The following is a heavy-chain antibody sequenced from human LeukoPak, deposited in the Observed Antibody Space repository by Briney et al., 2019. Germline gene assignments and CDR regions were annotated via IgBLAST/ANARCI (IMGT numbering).Heavy chain of an antibody. J-gene: IGHJ4*02. V-gene: IGHV4-4*07. Sequence: SETLSLTCTVSGGSISSYYWSWIRQPAGKGLEWIGRIYTSGSTNYNPSLKSRVTISVDTSKNQFSLKLSSVTAADTAVYYCASSQPYLYSSSSTPSGDYWGQGTLVTVSS. D-gene: IGHD6-6*01. CDR3: ASSQPYLYSSSSTPSGDY. CDR1: GGSISSYY. CDR2: IYTSGST.